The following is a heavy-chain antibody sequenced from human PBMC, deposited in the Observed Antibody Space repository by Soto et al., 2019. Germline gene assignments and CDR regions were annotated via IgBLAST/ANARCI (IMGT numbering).Heavy chain of an antibody. D-gene: IGHD5-18*01. Sequence: PGGSLRLSCAASVFTFSNAWMSLVRQAPGKGLECVCRIKIKTDCWTTDYAAPVKGRFTISRDYSKNTLYLQMNSLKTEDTAVYYSTTASDPVTAMATYHYYGMEVWGQGTTVTLSS. CDR2: IKIKTDCWTT. CDR3: TTASDPVTAMATYHYYGMEV. J-gene: IGHJ6*01. CDR1: VFTFSNAW. V-gene: IGHV3-15*01.